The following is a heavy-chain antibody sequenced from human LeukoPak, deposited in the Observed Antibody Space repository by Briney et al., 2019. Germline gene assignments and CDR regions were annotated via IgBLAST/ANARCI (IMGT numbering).Heavy chain of an antibody. V-gene: IGHV3-7*01. CDR3: ARGSWPFDY. D-gene: IGHD6-25*01. CDR2: IKEDGSEK. Sequence: GGSLRLSCAASGFTFSTHGMHWVRQAPGQGLEWVANIKEDGSEKYYVDSVKGRFSISRDNAKNSLYLQMNSLRAEDTAVYYCARGSWPFDYWGQGTLVTVSS. CDR1: GFTFSTHG. J-gene: IGHJ4*02.